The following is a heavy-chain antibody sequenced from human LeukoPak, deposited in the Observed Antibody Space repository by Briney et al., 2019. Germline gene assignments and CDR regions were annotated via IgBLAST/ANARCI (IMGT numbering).Heavy chain of an antibody. D-gene: IGHD4-23*01. Sequence: SETLSLTCTVSGGSISSSSYYWGWIRQPPGKGLEGIGSIYYSGSTYYTPSLKSRVTISVDTSKNQFSLKLSSVTAADTAVYYCARHADYGGNFNFDYWGQGTLVTVSS. CDR2: IYYSGST. J-gene: IGHJ4*02. CDR3: ARHADYGGNFNFDY. CDR1: GGSISSSSYY. V-gene: IGHV4-39*01.